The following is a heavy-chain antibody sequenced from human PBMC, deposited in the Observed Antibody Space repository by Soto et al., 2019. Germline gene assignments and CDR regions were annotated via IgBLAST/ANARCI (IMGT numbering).Heavy chain of an antibody. Sequence: LRLSCAASGFTFSSYGMHWVRQAPGKGLEWVAVIWYDGSNKYYADSVKGRFTISRDNSKNTLYLQMNSLRAEDTAVYYCARDHYYDSSGPYYFDYWGQGTLVTVSS. CDR1: GFTFSSYG. D-gene: IGHD3-22*01. J-gene: IGHJ4*02. CDR2: IWYDGSNK. CDR3: ARDHYYDSSGPYYFDY. V-gene: IGHV3-33*01.